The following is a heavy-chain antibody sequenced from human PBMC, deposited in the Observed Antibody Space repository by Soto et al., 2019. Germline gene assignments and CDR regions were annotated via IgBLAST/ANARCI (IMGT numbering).Heavy chain of an antibody. CDR2: ISWNSNSV. V-gene: IGHV3-9*01. J-gene: IGHJ4*02. D-gene: IGHD3-3*01. CDR3: AKERSDSFDY. Sequence: GGSLRLSCAASGFTFVDYAMHWVRQAPGKGLEWVSGISWNSNSVGYADSVKGRFTISRDNAKNSLYLQMNSLRAEDTALYYWAKERSDSFDYWGQGTLVTVSS. CDR1: GFTFVDYA.